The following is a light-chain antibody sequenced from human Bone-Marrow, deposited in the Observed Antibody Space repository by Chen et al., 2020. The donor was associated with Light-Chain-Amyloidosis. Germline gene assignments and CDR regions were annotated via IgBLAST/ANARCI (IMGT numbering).Light chain of an antibody. CDR1: NICSTS. Sequence: SYVLTQPSSVLVAPGQTATIACGGNNICSTSGHWYQQTPGHAPLLVVYDDSDRPSGSPERLSGSNSGNTATLTISRVEAGDEADYYCQVWDRSSDRPVFGGGTKLTVL. CDR2: DDS. CDR3: QVWDRSSDRPV. V-gene: IGLV3-21*02. J-gene: IGLJ3*02.